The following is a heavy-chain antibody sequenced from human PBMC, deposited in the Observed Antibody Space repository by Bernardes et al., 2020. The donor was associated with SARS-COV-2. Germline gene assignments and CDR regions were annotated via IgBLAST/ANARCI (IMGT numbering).Heavy chain of an antibody. CDR1: GGSFSGYY. V-gene: IGHV4-34*01. CDR3: ARFTSGSYVLGFDY. CDR2: INHSGST. Sequence: SETLSLTCAVYGGSFSGYYWSWIRQPPGQGLEWIGEINHSGSTNYNPSLKSRVTISVDTSKNQFSLKLSSVTAADTAVYYCARFTSGSYVLGFDYWGQGTLVTVSS. D-gene: IGHD1-26*01. J-gene: IGHJ4*02.